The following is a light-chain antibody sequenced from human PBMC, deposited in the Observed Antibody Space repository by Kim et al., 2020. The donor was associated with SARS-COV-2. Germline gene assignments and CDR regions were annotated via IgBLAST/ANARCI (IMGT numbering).Light chain of an antibody. V-gene: IGLV10-54*01. J-gene: IGLJ2*01. CDR3: SAWDSSLNVAI. Sequence: QAGLTQPPSVSKAVGQTATLTCCGNISNVGDQGAAWLQQHRGHPPKLLLYSNNNRPSGISERLSASRSGTTAFLTITGLQPEDEADYYCSAWDSSLNVAIFGGGTQLTVL. CDR2: SNN. CDR1: ISNVGDQG.